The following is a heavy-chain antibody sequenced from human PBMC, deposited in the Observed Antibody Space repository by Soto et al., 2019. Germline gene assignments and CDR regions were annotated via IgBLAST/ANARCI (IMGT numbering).Heavy chain of an antibody. CDR2: ISGSGGST. CDR3: AKDPTYYWDSSGRTRRQAFDI. Sequence: EVQLLESGGGLVQPGGSLRLSCAASGFTFSSYAMSWVRQAPGKGLEWVSAISGSGGSTDYADSVKDRFSISRDNSRNSLHLEKNSLRPGDTAVDYCAKDPTYYWDSSGRTRRQAFDISGQGTMVALSS. V-gene: IGHV3-23*01. J-gene: IGHJ3*02. D-gene: IGHD3-22*01. CDR1: GFTFSSYA.